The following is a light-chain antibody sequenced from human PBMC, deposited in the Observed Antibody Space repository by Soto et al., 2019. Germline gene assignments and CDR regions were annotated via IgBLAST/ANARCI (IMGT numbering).Light chain of an antibody. Sequence: VLTQSPATLSFSPGERSTLSCRTSQFLSSYLAWYQQIPGQPPRLLIYDTSNRVTGIPARFSGSRSGTDFTLTISSLEPEDFAVYFCHQRNKFGQGARLEIK. CDR1: QFLSSY. J-gene: IGKJ5*01. CDR3: HQRNK. V-gene: IGKV3-11*01. CDR2: DTS.